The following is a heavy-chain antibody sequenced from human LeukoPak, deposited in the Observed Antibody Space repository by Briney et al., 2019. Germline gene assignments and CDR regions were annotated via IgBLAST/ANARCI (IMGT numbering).Heavy chain of an antibody. CDR3: ATMYYYGSGILDP. J-gene: IGHJ5*02. D-gene: IGHD3-10*01. CDR2: IYYSGST. V-gene: IGHV4-59*01. Sequence: SETLSLTCTVSGGSISSYYWSWIRQPPGKGLEWIGYIYYSGSTNYNPSLKSRVTISVDTSKNQFSLKLSSVTAADTAVYYCATMYYYGSGILDPWGQGTLVTVSS. CDR1: GGSISSYY.